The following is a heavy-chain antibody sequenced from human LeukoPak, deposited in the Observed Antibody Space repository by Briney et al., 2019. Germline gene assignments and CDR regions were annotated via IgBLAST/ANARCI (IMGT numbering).Heavy chain of an antibody. CDR3: AKVITTPAYDVFDI. CDR1: GFTFRNYG. J-gene: IGHJ3*02. V-gene: IGHV3-30*18. CDR2: ISDDGSNK. Sequence: GGSLRLSCAASGFTFRNYGMHWVRQAPGKGLEWVAVISDDGSNKYYADSVKGRFTISRDNSKNTLYLQMNSLRTEDTAVYYCAKVITTPAYDVFDIWGQGTTVTVSS. D-gene: IGHD1-1*01.